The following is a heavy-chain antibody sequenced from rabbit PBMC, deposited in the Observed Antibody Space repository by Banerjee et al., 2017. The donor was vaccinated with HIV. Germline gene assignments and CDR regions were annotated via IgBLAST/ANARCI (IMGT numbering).Heavy chain of an antibody. J-gene: IGHJ4*01. V-gene: IGHV1S45*01. Sequence: QEQLEESGGGLVQPEGSLTLTCTASGFSFSGIYYMCWVRQAPGKGLEWIGCIDGGSSGNTYYASWAKGRFTISKTSSTTVTLQMTSLTVADTATYFCARVIAGAYGYFNLWGPGTLVTVS. D-gene: IGHD6-1*01. CDR3: ARVIAGAYGYFNL. CDR1: GFSFSGIYY. CDR2: IDGGSSGNT.